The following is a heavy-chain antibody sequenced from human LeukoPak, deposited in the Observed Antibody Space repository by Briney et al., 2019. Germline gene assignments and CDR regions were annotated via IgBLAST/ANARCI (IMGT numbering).Heavy chain of an antibody. CDR1: GGSISSGGYS. CDR3: ARGRESIARVWFDP. Sequence: SETLSLTCAVSGGSISSGGYSWSWIRQPPGKGLEWIGYIYHSGSTYYNPSLKSRVTISVDTSKNQFSLKLSSVSPADTAVYYCARGRESIARVWFDPWGQGTLVTVSS. V-gene: IGHV4-30-2*05. CDR2: IYHSGST. D-gene: IGHD3-10*01. J-gene: IGHJ5*02.